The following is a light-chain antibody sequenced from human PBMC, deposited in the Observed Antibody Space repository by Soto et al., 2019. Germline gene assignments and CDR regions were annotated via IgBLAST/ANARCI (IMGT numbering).Light chain of an antibody. J-gene: IGLJ1*01. V-gene: IGLV2-8*01. Sequence: QSVLTQPPSASGSPGQSVTISCTGTSSDVGGYNYVSWYQQHPGKAPKLMIYEVSKRPSGVPDRFSGSKSGNTASLTVSGLQAEDEAEYYCSSYAGSNKNVFGTGTKLTVL. CDR2: EVS. CDR3: SSYAGSNKNV. CDR1: SSDVGGYNY.